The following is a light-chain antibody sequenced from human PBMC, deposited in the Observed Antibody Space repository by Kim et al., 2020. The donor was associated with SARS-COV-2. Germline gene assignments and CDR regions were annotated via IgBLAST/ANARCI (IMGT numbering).Light chain of an antibody. Sequence: PGRSATPSCRARRIVISYLPWYQQKPGQAPRLLIYAASNRATGIPARFSGSGSGTDFPLTISSLEPEDFAVYYCQQRSNWPPLTFGGGTKVDIK. CDR3: QQRSNWPPLT. V-gene: IGKV3-11*01. CDR1: RIVISY. J-gene: IGKJ4*01. CDR2: AAS.